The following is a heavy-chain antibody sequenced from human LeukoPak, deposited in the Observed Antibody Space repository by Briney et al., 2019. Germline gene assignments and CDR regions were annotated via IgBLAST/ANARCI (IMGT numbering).Heavy chain of an antibody. CDR2: IYSGGST. D-gene: IGHD2-2*01. J-gene: IGHJ5*01. Sequence: PGGSLRLSCAASGFTVSSNYMSWVRQAPGRGLEWVSIIYSGGSTYYADSVKGRFTISRDKSKNTLYLQMNSLRAEDTAVYYCAKEPREYCSSTSCPNWFDSWGQGTLVTVSS. V-gene: IGHV3-53*01. CDR3: AKEPREYCSSTSCPNWFDS. CDR1: GFTVSSNY.